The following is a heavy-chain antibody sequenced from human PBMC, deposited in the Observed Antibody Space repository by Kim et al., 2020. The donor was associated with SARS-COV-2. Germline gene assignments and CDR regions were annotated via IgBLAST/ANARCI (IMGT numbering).Heavy chain of an antibody. D-gene: IGHD3-9*01. CDR1: GFTFSSYG. Sequence: GGSLRLSCAASGFTFSSYGMHWVRQAPGKGLEWVAVISYDGSNKYYADSVKGRFTISRDNSKNTLYLQMNSLRAEDTAVYYCAKDLGAMLRYFDWLSPWLRYYGIDVWGQGTTVTVSS. CDR3: AKDLGAMLRYFDWLSPWLRYYGIDV. V-gene: IGHV3-30*18. CDR2: ISYDGSNK. J-gene: IGHJ6*02.